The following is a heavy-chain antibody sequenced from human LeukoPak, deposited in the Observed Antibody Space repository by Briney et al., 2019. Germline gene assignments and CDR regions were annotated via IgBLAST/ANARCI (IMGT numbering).Heavy chain of an antibody. D-gene: IGHD3-10*01. Sequence: ASVTVSCTVSGYTLTELSMHWVRQAPGKGLEWMGGFDPEDGETIYAQKFQGRVTMTEDTSTDTAYMELSSLRSEDTAVYYCATRRYYYGSGSSPPFDYWGQGTLVTVSS. CDR1: GYTLTELS. CDR3: ATRRYYYGSGSSPPFDY. J-gene: IGHJ4*02. V-gene: IGHV1-24*01. CDR2: FDPEDGET.